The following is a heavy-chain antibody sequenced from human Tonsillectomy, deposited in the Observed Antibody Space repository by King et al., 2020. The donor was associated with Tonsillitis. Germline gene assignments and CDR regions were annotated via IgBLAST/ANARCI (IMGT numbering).Heavy chain of an antibody. D-gene: IGHD3-22*01. CDR3: ARGTSGYYIHAFDI. J-gene: IGHJ3*02. CDR2: ISSSSSYI. Sequence: VQLVESGGGLVKPGGSLRLSCAASRFTFSSYSMNWVPQAPGKGLEWVSSISSSSSYIYYADSVKGRFTISRDNAKNSLYLQMNSLRAEDTAVYYCARGTSGYYIHAFDIWGQGTIVTVSS. V-gene: IGHV3-21*01. CDR1: RFTFSSYS.